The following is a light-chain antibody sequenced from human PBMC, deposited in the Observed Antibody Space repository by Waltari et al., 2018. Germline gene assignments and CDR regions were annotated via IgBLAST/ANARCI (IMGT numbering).Light chain of an antibody. CDR3: QQYNNWPYT. CDR1: QSVNSN. Sequence: EIVMTQSPATLSVSPGERATLSFRASQSVNSNLAWYQQNPGQAPRLLIYGSSTRATGIPARFSGSGSGTEFTLTISSLQSEDFAVYYCQQYNNWPYTFGQGTKLEIK. V-gene: IGKV3-15*01. J-gene: IGKJ2*01. CDR2: GSS.